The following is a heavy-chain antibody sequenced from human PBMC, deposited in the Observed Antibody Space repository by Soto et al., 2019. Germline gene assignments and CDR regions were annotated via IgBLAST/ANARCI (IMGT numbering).Heavy chain of an antibody. CDR1: GFTFSNYP. CDR2: ISGSGGTT. J-gene: IGHJ4*02. Sequence: GGSLRLSCAASGFTFSNYPMSWVRQAPGKGLEWVSGISGSGGTTYYADSVRGRFTISRDNSGNTLFLQMNSLRAEDTAVYYCAKQNLAVAIDYWGQGALVTLSS. D-gene: IGHD2-21*01. CDR3: AKQNLAVAIDY. V-gene: IGHV3-23*01.